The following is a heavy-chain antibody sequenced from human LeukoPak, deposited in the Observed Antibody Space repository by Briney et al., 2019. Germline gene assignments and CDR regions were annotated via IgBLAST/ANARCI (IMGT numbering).Heavy chain of an antibody. D-gene: IGHD5-18*01. V-gene: IGHV4-59*01. CDR3: AREGQLWSIDY. J-gene: IGHJ4*02. Sequence: PETLSLTCTVSGGSISSYYWSWIRQPPGKGLEWVGCIYYSGSTNYNPSLKSRVTISVDTSKNQFSLKLSSLTAADTAVYYCAREGQLWSIDYWGQGTLVTVSS. CDR2: IYYSGST. CDR1: GGSISSYY.